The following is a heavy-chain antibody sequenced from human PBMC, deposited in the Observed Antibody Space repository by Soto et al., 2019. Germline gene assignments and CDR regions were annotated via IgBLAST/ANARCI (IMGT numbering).Heavy chain of an antibody. D-gene: IGHD6-13*01. Sequence: SLRLSCAASGFTFDDYAMHWVRQAQGKGLEWVSGISWNSGSIGYADSVKGRFTISRDNAKNSLYLQMNSLRAEDTALYYCAKSARSGYSSSWPVGYYYYGMDVWGQGTTVTVSS. V-gene: IGHV3-9*01. CDR2: ISWNSGSI. CDR3: AKSARSGYSSSWPVGYYYYGMDV. CDR1: GFTFDDYA. J-gene: IGHJ6*02.